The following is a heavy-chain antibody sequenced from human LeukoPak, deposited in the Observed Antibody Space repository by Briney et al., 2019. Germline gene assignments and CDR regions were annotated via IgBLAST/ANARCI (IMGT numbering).Heavy chain of an antibody. V-gene: IGHV3-48*03. Sequence: PGGSLRLSCAASGFTFSSYEMNWVRQAPGKGLEWVSYISSSGSTIYYADSVKGRFTISRDNAKNSLYLQMDSLRAEDTAVYYCARDYLPTNSFDYWGQGTLVTVSS. CDR1: GFTFSSYE. CDR3: ARDYLPTNSFDY. D-gene: IGHD2-2*01. J-gene: IGHJ4*02. CDR2: ISSSGSTI.